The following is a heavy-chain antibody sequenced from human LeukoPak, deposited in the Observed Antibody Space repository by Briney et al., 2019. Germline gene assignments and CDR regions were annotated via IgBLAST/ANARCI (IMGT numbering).Heavy chain of an antibody. J-gene: IGHJ4*01. Sequence: GGSLRLSCAASGFTFSSYAMHWVRQAPGKGLVWVSLTSDDAITTTHYADSVKGRFTISRDNAKNTLYLQMNSVSAEDTAVYYCARARNGTRNAFDIWGQGTLVTVSS. CDR1: GFTFSSYA. CDR3: ARARNGTRNAFDI. V-gene: IGHV3-74*01. CDR2: TSDDAITT. D-gene: IGHD1-1*01.